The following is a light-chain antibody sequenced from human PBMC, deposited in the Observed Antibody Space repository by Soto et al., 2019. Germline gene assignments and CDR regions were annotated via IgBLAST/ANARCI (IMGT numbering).Light chain of an antibody. Sequence: EIVFPQSPGTLSLSPGERATLSCRARQSVSSTYLAWYQQKPGQAPRLLIYGASSRATGIPDRFSGSGSGTDFTLTISSLQPEDFATYYCQQANSFPLTFGQGTRLEIK. V-gene: IGKV3-20*01. CDR3: QQANSFPLT. CDR2: GAS. J-gene: IGKJ5*01. CDR1: QSVSSTY.